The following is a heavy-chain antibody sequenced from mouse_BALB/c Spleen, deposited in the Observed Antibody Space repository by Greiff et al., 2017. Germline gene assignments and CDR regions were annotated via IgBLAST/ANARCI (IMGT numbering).Heavy chain of an antibody. V-gene: IGHV1S34*01. CDR3: ARSSFITTVVAPYAMDY. Sequence: LVKTGASVKISCKASGYSFTGYYMHWVKQSHGKSLEWIGYISCYNGATSYNQKFKGKATFTVDTSSSTAYMQFNSLTSEDSAVYYCARSSFITTVVAPYAMDYWGQGTSVTVSS. J-gene: IGHJ4*01. CDR2: ISCYNGAT. CDR1: GYSFTGYY. D-gene: IGHD1-1*01.